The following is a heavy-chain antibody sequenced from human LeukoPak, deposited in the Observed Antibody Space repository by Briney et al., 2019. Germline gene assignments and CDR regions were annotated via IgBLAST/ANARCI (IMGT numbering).Heavy chain of an antibody. V-gene: IGHV4-34*01. CDR2: IYYSGST. D-gene: IGHD3-22*01. CDR1: GGSFSGYH. J-gene: IGHJ6*03. CDR3: ARATYYYDSSGYYYPTCYYYYYMDV. Sequence: SETLSLTCAVYGGSFSGYHWSWIRQPPGKGLEWIGYIYYSGSTYYNPSLKSRVTISVDTSKNQFSLKLSSVTAADTAVYYCARATYYYDSSGYYYPTCYYYYYMDVWGKGTTVTVSS.